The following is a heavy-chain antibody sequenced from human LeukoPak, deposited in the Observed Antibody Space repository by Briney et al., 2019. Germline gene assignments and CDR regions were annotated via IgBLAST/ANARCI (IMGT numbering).Heavy chain of an antibody. D-gene: IGHD1-26*01. V-gene: IGHV3-21*01. Sequence: GGSLRLSCAASGFTFSSYSMNWVRQAPGKGLEWVSSISSRSSYIYYADSVKGRFTISRDNAKNSLYLQMNSLRAEDTAVYYCARASMNVGATMAFDIWGQGTMVTVSS. J-gene: IGHJ3*02. CDR2: ISSRSSYI. CDR1: GFTFSSYS. CDR3: ARASMNVGATMAFDI.